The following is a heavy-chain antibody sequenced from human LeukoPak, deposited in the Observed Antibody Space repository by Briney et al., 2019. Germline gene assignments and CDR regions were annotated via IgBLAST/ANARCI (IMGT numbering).Heavy chain of an antibody. CDR2: IYASGSA. D-gene: IGHD3-10*01. V-gene: IGHV4-59*02. Sequence: SETLSLTCAVSGGSVSGHYWDWIRQPPGKGLEWIGYIYASGSANYHPSLKSRVTISLDTSENHVSLRLTSVTAEDTAVYYCASARLYGSGNYPFDYWGQGTLVTVSS. CDR3: ASARLYGSGNYPFDY. J-gene: IGHJ4*02. CDR1: GGSVSGHY.